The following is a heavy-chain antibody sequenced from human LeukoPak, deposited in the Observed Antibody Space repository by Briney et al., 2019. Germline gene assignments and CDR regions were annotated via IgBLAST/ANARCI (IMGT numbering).Heavy chain of an antibody. Sequence: SETPSLTCAVYGGSFSGYYWSWIRQPPGKGLEWIGEINHSGSTNYNPSLKSRVTMSVDTSENQFSLKLSSVTAADTAVYYCAGRITIFGVVRDYWGQGTLVTVSS. CDR1: GGSFSGYY. V-gene: IGHV4-34*01. J-gene: IGHJ4*02. D-gene: IGHD3-3*01. CDR3: AGRITIFGVVRDY. CDR2: INHSGST.